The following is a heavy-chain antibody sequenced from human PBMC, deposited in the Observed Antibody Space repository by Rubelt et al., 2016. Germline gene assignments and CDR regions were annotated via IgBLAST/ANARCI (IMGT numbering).Heavy chain of an antibody. V-gene: IGHV3-30*03. J-gene: IGHJ4*02. D-gene: IGHD1-26*01. CDR2: ISGDGSIK. CDR3: ARDPVGTTVRHFDY. CDR1: GFTFTNAW. Sequence: RLSCAVSGFTFTNAWMNWVRQAPGKGLEWVAVISGDGSIKYYADSVKGRFTISRDNSKNTLYLQMNGLRVEDTAVYYCARDPVGTTVRHFDYWGQGTLVTVSS.